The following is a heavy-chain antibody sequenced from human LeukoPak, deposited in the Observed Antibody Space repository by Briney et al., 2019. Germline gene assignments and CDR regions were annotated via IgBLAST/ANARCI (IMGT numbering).Heavy chain of an antibody. J-gene: IGHJ4*02. CDR2: ISRSGDNT. D-gene: IGHD5-18*01. Sequence: PGGSLRLSCSASGFTFSTYAMGWVRQAPGKGPEWVAGISRSGDNTYYADSVKGRFTISRDNSKNTVYLQMNSLRAEDTAVYYCAKDPRQLWLDWGQGTLVTVSS. CDR3: AKDPRQLWLD. CDR1: GFTFSTYA. V-gene: IGHV3-23*01.